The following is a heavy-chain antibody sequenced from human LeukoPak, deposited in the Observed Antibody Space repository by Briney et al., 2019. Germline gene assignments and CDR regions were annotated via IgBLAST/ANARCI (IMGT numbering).Heavy chain of an antibody. Sequence: SVKVSCKASGGAFSSYAISWVRQAPGQGLEWMGGIIPIFGTANYAQKFQGRVTITADESTSTAYMELSSLRSEDTAVYYCARAYYDSSGYYLGYYYYYYGMDVWGQGTTVTVSS. V-gene: IGHV1-69*01. D-gene: IGHD3-22*01. J-gene: IGHJ6*02. CDR1: GGAFSSYA. CDR3: ARAYYDSSGYYLGYYYYYYGMDV. CDR2: IIPIFGTA.